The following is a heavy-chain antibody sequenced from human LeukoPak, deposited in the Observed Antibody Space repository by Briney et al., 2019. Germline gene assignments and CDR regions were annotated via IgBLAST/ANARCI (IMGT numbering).Heavy chain of an antibody. D-gene: IGHD2-21*02. J-gene: IGHJ1*01. Sequence: GESLKISYKGSGYSFTSYWIGWVRQMPGKGLEWMGIIYPGDSDTRYSPSFQGQVTISADKSISTAYLQWSSLKASDTAMYYRVAGVVTAIRYFQHWGQGTLVTVSS. CDR1: GYSFTSYW. CDR2: IYPGDSDT. CDR3: VAGVVTAIRYFQH. V-gene: IGHV5-51*01.